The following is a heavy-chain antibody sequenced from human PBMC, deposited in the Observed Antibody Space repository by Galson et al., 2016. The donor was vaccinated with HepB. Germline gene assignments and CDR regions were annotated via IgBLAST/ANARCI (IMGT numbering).Heavy chain of an antibody. Sequence: ATLFPTCASHCRNPSCYHPRLLRPPPGEGLEVIGEIKHGGTTNYTPFLQSRLTISVDTSKNPASLKLTSVTAADTAVYYWARFGPGWGMFSSRRWFDPWGQGTLVTVSS. J-gene: IGHJ5*02. CDR3: ARFGPGWGMFSSRRWFDP. D-gene: IGHD2-8*02. CDR2: IKHGGTT. V-gene: IGHV4-34*01. CDR1: CRNPSCYH.